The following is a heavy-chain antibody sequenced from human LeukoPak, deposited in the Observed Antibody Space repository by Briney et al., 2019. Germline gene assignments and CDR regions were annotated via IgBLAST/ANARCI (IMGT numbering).Heavy chain of an antibody. D-gene: IGHD3-10*01. CDR1: GGTFSSYA. CDR2: IIPIFGTA. CDR3: ARGSWFGEGGVVPTFDY. J-gene: IGHJ4*02. V-gene: IGHV1-69*06. Sequence: SVKVSCKASGGTFSSYAISWVRQAPGQGLEWMGGIIPIFGTANYAQEFQGRVTITADKSTSTAYMELSSLRSEDTAVYYCARGSWFGEGGVVPTFDYWGQGTLVTVSS.